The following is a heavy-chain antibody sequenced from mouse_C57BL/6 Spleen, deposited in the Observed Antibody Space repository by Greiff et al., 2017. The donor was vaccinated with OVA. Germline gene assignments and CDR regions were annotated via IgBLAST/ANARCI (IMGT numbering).Heavy chain of an antibody. CDR2: ISYDGSN. J-gene: IGHJ2*01. D-gene: IGHD1-1*01. CDR3: ARGVLHDY. Sequence: EVKLMESGPGLVKPSQSLSLTCSVTGYSITSGYYWNWIRQFPGNKLEWMGYISYDGSNNYNPSLKNRISITRDTSKNQFFLKLNSVTTEDTATYYCARGVLHDYWGQGTTLTVSS. V-gene: IGHV3-6*01. CDR1: GYSITSGYY.